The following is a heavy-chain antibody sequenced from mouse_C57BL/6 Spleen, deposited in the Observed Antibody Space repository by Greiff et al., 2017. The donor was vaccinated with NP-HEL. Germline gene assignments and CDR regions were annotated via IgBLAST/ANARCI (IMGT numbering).Heavy chain of an antibody. J-gene: IGHJ1*03. CDR2: ILPGSGST. V-gene: IGHV1-9*01. D-gene: IGHD1-1*01. Sequence: QVQLQQSGAELMKPGASVKLSCKATGYTFTGYWIEWVKQRPGHGLEWIGEILPGSGSTNYNEKFTGKATFTADTSSNTAYMQLSSLTTEDSAIYYCARRRNYYGSSYGYFDVWGTGTTVTVSS. CDR3: ARRRNYYGSSYGYFDV. CDR1: GYTFTGYW.